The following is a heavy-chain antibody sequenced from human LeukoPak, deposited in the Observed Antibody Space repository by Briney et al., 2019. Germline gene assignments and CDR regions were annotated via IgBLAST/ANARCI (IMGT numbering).Heavy chain of an antibody. D-gene: IGHD2-15*01. CDR1: GFTFSSYW. CDR2: IKQDGSEK. CDR3: ARARGYCSGGSCYKYFDY. J-gene: IGHJ4*02. V-gene: IGHV3-7*03. Sequence: GGSLRLSCAASGFTFSSYWMSWVRQAPGKGLEWVANIKQDGSEKYYVDSVKGRFTISRDNAKNSLYLQMNSLRAEDPAVYYCARARGYCSGGSCYKYFDYWGQGTLVTVSS.